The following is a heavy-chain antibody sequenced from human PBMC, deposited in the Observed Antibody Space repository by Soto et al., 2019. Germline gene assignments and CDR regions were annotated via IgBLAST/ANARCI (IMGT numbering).Heavy chain of an antibody. CDR3: ARQDYDGARGYFGLDV. J-gene: IGHJ6*02. CDR1: GVSISSSSYY. CDR2: IYYSGST. Sequence: SETLSLTCTVSGVSISSSSYYWGWIRQPPGKGLEWIGSIYYSGSTYYNPSLKSRITISVDTSKNQFSLKLSSVTAADSAVYYCARQDYDGARGYFGLDVWAQGTTVTVSS. D-gene: IGHD3-16*01. V-gene: IGHV4-39*01.